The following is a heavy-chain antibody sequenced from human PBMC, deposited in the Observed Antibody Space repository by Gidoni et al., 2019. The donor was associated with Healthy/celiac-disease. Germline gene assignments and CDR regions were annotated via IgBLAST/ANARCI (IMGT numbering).Heavy chain of an antibody. CDR2: ISYDGSNK. V-gene: IGHV3-30*18. J-gene: IGHJ4*02. Sequence: QVQLVESGGGVVQSGGALRLSCAASGLPFSSYGMHWVRQAPGKGLEWVAVISYDGSNKYSADTVKGRFTISRDNSKNTLYLQMNSLRAEDAAVYYCAKDRDIYGDPAPLVDYWGQGTLVTVSS. CDR1: GLPFSSYG. CDR3: AKDRDIYGDPAPLVDY. D-gene: IGHD4-17*01.